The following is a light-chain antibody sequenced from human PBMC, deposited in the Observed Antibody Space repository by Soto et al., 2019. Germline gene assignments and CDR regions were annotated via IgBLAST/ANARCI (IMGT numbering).Light chain of an antibody. CDR3: LLSYSGTNWV. Sequence: QAVVTQAPSLTVSPGGTVTLTCGSSSGAVTRGHFPYWFQQKPGQAPMTLIYDTASKHSWTPARFSGSLLGGKAALTLAGAQTDDEADYYCLLSYSGTNWVFGGGTKLTVL. CDR1: SGAVTRGHF. V-gene: IGLV7-46*01. J-gene: IGLJ3*02. CDR2: DTA.